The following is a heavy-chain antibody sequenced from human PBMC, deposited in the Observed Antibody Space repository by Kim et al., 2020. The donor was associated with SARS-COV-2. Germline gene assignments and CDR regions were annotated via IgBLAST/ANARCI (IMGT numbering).Heavy chain of an antibody. Sequence: ASVKVSCKASGYTFTDYGITWARQAPGQGLEWMGWISANNGNTDYAQNLQGRLTMTTEASTTTAFMELKNLRSDDTGVYYCARGGVKITLTTHYRYSMDVWGQGTTVTVSS. J-gene: IGHJ6*02. CDR2: ISANNGNT. V-gene: IGHV1-18*04. CDR1: GYTFTDYG. CDR3: ARGGVKITLTTHYRYSMDV. D-gene: IGHD4-4*01.